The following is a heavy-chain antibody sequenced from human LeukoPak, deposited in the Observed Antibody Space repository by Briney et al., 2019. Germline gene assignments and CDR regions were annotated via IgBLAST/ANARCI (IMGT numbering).Heavy chain of an antibody. Sequence: AGGSLRLSCAASGFTFSSYWMSWVRQAPGKGLEWVSAISGSGGSTYYADSVKGRFTISRDNSKNTLYLQMNSLRAEDTAVYYCAKELEGLFDWLLYWDYWGQGTLVTVSS. CDR2: ISGSGGST. D-gene: IGHD3-9*01. CDR3: AKELEGLFDWLLYWDY. V-gene: IGHV3-23*01. CDR1: GFTFSSYW. J-gene: IGHJ4*02.